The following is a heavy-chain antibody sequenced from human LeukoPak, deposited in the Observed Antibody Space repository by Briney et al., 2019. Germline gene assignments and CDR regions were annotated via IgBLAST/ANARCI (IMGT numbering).Heavy chain of an antibody. CDR1: GFTFRSYV. J-gene: IGHJ4*02. D-gene: IGHD3-9*01. Sequence: PGGSLRLSCAASGFTFRSYVMSWVRQAPGKGLEWVSAISGSGGSTYYADSVKGRFTISRDNSKNTLYLQMNSLRAEDTAVYYCAKDADYDILTGHFDYWGQGTLVTVSS. CDR2: ISGSGGST. V-gene: IGHV3-23*01. CDR3: AKDADYDILTGHFDY.